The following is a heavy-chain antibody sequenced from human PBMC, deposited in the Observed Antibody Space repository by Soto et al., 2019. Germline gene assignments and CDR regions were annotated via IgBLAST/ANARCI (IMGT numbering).Heavy chain of an antibody. CDR3: VKDSYAYFNRVFSTDEYYFDY. J-gene: IGHJ4*01. CDR1: GFTFDDYA. D-gene: IGHD3-16*01. V-gene: IGHV3-9*01. Sequence: EVQLVEAGGGLVRPGRSLRLSCTASGFTFDDYAMHWVRQAPGRGLEWVSGITWNRGNIAYADPVKGRFTTARDDDNNSLYLQRNSLRPEDTALYYWVKDSYAYFNRVFSTDEYYFDYGGHGTLGNVSA. CDR2: ITWNRGNI.